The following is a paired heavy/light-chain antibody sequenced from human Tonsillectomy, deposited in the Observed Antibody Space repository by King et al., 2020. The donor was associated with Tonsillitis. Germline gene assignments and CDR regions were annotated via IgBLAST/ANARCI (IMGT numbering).Heavy chain of an antibody. CDR2: VYSSGTT. CDR1: GGSISSYY. V-gene: IGHV4-4*07. D-gene: IGHD6-19*01. J-gene: IGHJ4*02. CDR3: ARENLAVAVGTIFDY. Sequence: QVQLQESGPGLVKPSETLSLTCTVSGGSISSYYWSWIRQPAGKGLEWIGRVYSSGTTSYNPSLESRVTMSVDTSKNQFSVNLSSVTAADTAVYYCARENLAVAVGTIFDYWGQGTLVTVSS.
Light chain of an antibody. V-gene: IGKV3-15*01. CDR3: QQYNNWPSVT. CDR1: QSVRSN. Sequence: IVVTQSPATLSVSPGERATLSCRASQSVRSNLAWYQQKPGQSPRLLIFGASTRATDIPARFSGSGSGTEFTLTISSLQSEDFAVYYCQQYNNWPSVTFGQGTKLEIK. J-gene: IGKJ2*01. CDR2: GAS.